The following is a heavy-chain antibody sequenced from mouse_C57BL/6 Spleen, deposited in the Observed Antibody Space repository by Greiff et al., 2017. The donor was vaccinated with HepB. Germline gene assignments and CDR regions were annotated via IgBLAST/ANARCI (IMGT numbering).Heavy chain of an antibody. Sequence: QVQLQQPGADLVKAGASVKMSCKASGYTFTSYWMHWVKQRLGQGLEWFAETNPTNGRTYYNEKFKSKATLTVDKTSSTAYMLLSGPTFEDSAVYYCARSKKIVATYFDYWGQVTTLTVSS. D-gene: IGHD1-1*01. CDR3: ARSKKIVATYFDY. V-gene: IGHV1S81*02. J-gene: IGHJ2*01. CDR2: TNPTNGRT. CDR1: GYTFTSYW.